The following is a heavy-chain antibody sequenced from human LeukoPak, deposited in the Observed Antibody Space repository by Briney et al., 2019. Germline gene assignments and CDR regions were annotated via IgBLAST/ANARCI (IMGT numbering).Heavy chain of an antibody. D-gene: IGHD5-12*01. Sequence: GRSLRLSCSASGFAFSSYVMHWVRQAPGKGLENVSAISSNGGSTYYADSVKGRFTISRDNSKNTLYLQMNSLRVEDTAVYYCVKGHGGGTYSGYDLSRSYYGMDVWGQGTTVTVSS. CDR1: GFAFSSYV. V-gene: IGHV3-64D*06. J-gene: IGHJ6*02. CDR2: ISSNGGST. CDR3: VKGHGGGTYSGYDLSRSYYGMDV.